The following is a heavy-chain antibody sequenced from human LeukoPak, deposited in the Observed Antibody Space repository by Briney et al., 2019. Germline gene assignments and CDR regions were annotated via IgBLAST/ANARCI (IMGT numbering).Heavy chain of an antibody. CDR2: INTDGRST. CDR1: GFTFSSYW. V-gene: IGHV3-74*01. Sequence: PEGSLRLSCAASGFTFSSYWMHWVRQAPGKGLLWVSRINTDGRSTSYADSVKGRFTISRDNAKNTLYLQMNSLRAEDTAVYYCVRDVWGDRDSYFDYWGQGTLVTVSS. D-gene: IGHD2-21*01. CDR3: VRDVWGDRDSYFDY. J-gene: IGHJ4*02.